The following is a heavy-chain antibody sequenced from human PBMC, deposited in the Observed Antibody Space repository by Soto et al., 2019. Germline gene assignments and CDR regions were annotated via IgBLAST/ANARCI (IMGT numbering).Heavy chain of an antibody. Sequence: GGSLRLSCAASGFTVSSNYMSWVRQAPGKGLEWVSVIYSGGSTYYADSVKGRFTISRDNSKNTLYLQMNSLRAEDTAVYYCARDEGIGYCSGGSCCSDYYGMDVWGPGTTGTVSS. CDR3: ARDEGIGYCSGGSCCSDYYGMDV. V-gene: IGHV3-53*01. J-gene: IGHJ6*02. D-gene: IGHD2-15*01. CDR2: IYSGGST. CDR1: GFTVSSNY.